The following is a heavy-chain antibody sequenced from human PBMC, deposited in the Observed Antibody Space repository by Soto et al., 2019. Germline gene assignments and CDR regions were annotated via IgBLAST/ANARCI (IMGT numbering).Heavy chain of an antibody. D-gene: IGHD3-3*01. CDR1: GFRFSSFA. Sequence: GGSLRLSCAASGFRFSSFAMNWVRQAPGKGLEWVSIISGSADSTFYADSVKGRFTISRDNSKSTLYLQINSLRAEDTAVYYCTTVTDFWSGYYSLGDAFDIWGQGTMVTVSS. V-gene: IGHV3-23*01. J-gene: IGHJ3*02. CDR2: ISGSADST. CDR3: TTVTDFWSGYYSLGDAFDI.